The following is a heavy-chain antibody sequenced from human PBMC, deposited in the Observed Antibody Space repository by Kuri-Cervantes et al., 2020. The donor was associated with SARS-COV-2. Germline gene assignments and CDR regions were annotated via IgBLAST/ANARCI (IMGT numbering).Heavy chain of an antibody. Sequence: GSLRLSCTVSGGSISSSSYYWGWIRQPPGRGLEWIGSIYHSGSTYYNPSLKSRVTISVDTSKNQFSLKLSSVTAADTAVYYCATGVVTAGYFDYWGQGTLVTVSS. J-gene: IGHJ4*02. CDR2: IYHSGST. CDR3: ATGVVTAGYFDY. V-gene: IGHV4-39*07. D-gene: IGHD2-21*02. CDR1: GGSISSSSYY.